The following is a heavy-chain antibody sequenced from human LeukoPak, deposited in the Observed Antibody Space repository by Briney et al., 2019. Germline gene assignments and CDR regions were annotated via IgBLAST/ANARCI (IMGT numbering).Heavy chain of an antibody. Sequence: ADTLSLTCTASGYSISNYNWNGSRQPPGKGLGWVGNIYYGGVTNYNSSFKSRVTISADTSKNQLCLKLSSVTAADTAVYYRARVWRNRTFGVDVWGQGTTVAVSS. D-gene: IGHD1-14*01. V-gene: IGHV4-59*01. CDR3: ARVWRNRTFGVDV. CDR1: GYSISNYN. J-gene: IGHJ6*02. CDR2: IYYGGVT.